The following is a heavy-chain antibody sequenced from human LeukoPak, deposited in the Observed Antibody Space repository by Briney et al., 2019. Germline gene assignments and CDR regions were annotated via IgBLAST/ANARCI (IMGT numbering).Heavy chain of an antibody. J-gene: IGHJ4*02. CDR3: ARGGAGSYYSAVDY. V-gene: IGHV1-3*01. CDR2: INAGNGNT. Sequence: ASVKLSCKASGYTFTSYAMHWVRQAPGQRLEWMGGINAGNGNTKHSQNFQGRVTITKDTSASTAYMELSSLRSEDTAVYYCARGGAGSYYSAVDYWGRGTLVTLSS. CDR1: GYTFTSYA. D-gene: IGHD3-10*01.